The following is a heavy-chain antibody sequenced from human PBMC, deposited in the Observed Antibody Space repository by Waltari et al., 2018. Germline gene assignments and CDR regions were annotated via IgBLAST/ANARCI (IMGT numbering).Heavy chain of an antibody. CDR1: GYSISSGYY. CDR2: IYTSGST. CDR3: AREVAHYYYYMDV. J-gene: IGHJ6*03. V-gene: IGHV4-4*07. Sequence: QVQLQESGPGLVKPSETLSLTCAVSGYSISSGYYWGWIRQPAGKGLEWIGRIYTSGSTNYNPSLKSRVTMSVDTSKNQFSLKLSSVTAADTAVYYCAREVAHYYYYMDVWGKGTTVTISS.